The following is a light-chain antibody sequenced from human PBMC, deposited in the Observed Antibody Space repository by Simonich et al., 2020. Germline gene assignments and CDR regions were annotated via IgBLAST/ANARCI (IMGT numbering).Light chain of an antibody. CDR1: QSVSSSY. CDR3: QQYGSSWT. V-gene: IGKV3-20*01. J-gene: IGKJ1*01. Sequence: EIVLPQSPGTLSLSPGERATLSCRASQSVSSSYLAWYQQKPGQAPRLLIDGASSRATGIPDRFSGSGSGTDFTLTISRLEPEDFAVYYCQQYGSSWTFGQGTKVEIK. CDR2: GAS.